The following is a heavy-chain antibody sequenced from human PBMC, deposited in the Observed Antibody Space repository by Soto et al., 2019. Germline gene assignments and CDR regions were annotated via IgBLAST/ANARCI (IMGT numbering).Heavy chain of an antibody. V-gene: IGHV4-38-2*01. CDR3: ARVEAAKFFAH. D-gene: IGHD2-15*01. CDR2: IFRTGST. Sequence: SETLSLTCAVSNYSISSGYYWGWIRQPPKKGLEYIGSIFRTGSTYYNPSLKSRVIISVDTSKNQFSLRLNSVTAADTAVYFCARVEAAKFFAHWGQGTLVTVSS. J-gene: IGHJ4*02. CDR1: NYSISSGYY.